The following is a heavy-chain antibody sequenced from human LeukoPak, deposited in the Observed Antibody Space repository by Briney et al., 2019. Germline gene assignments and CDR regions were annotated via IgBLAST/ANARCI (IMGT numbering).Heavy chain of an antibody. V-gene: IGHV4-39*07. CDR1: GGSISSSSYY. Sequence: SETLSLTCTVSGGSISSSSYYWGWIRQPPGKGLEWIGSIYYSGSTYYNPSLKSRVTISVDTSKNQFSLKLSSVTAADTAVYYCARDHVMITFGGVIVTGPSNWFDPWGQGTLVTVSS. CDR2: IYYSGST. CDR3: ARDHVMITFGGVIVTGPSNWFDP. J-gene: IGHJ5*02. D-gene: IGHD3-16*02.